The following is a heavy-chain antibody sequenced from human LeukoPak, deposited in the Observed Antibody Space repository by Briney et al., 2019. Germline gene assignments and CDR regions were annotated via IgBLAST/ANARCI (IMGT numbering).Heavy chain of an antibody. CDR3: ARHGDGDIVVVPAAIISGQFDY. CDR2: IYHSGST. CDR1: GYSISSGYY. Sequence: SETLSLTCAVSGYSISSGYYWGRIRQPPGKGLEWIGSIYHSGSTYYNPSLKSRVTISVDTSKNQFSLKLSSVTAADTTVYYCARHGDGDIVVVPAAIISGQFDYWGQGTLVTVSS. V-gene: IGHV4-38-2*01. D-gene: IGHD2-2*01. J-gene: IGHJ4*02.